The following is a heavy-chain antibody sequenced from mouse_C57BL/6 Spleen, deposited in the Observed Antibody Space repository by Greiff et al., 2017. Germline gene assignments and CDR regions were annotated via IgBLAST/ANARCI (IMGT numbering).Heavy chain of an antibody. Sequence: QVQLQQPGAELVRPGSSVKLSCKASGYTFTSYWMDWVKQRPGQGLEWIGNIYPSDSETHYNQKFKDKATLTVDKSSSTAYMQLSSLTSEDSAVYYCAREYYDYDVGAMDYWGQGTSVTVSS. CDR3: AREYYDYDVGAMDY. CDR1: GYTFTSYW. J-gene: IGHJ4*01. D-gene: IGHD2-4*01. V-gene: IGHV1-61*01. CDR2: IYPSDSET.